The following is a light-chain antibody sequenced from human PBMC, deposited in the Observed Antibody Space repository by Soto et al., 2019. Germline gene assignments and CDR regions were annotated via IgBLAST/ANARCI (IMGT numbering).Light chain of an antibody. J-gene: IGKJ5*01. Sequence: AIQWTQSPPSLSASVGARVSITCRASQGISSVLAWYQHNPGKVPKILIYDASSLQSGVPTRFTGSESGTECTLTSSSLQPEDFATYYCQQLKTYPFTFGQGTRLEIK. CDR2: DAS. V-gene: IGKV1-13*02. CDR3: QQLKTYPFT. CDR1: QGISSV.